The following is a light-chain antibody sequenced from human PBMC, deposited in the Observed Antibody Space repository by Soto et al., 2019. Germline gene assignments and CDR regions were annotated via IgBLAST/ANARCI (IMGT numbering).Light chain of an antibody. CDR2: XNSDGXH. CDR1: XXXSSNV. Sequence: QLVXXQSXXXSAXXXASVXXTXXXXXXXSSNVIAWHQQQPERGPRYLXXXNSDGXHIKGDGIPXRFSGSRSGTERYLTISSLQSEDEADYYCQTWSASVRVFXGGTKLTVL. J-gene: IGLJ3*02. CDR3: QTWSASVRV. V-gene: IGLV4-69*01.